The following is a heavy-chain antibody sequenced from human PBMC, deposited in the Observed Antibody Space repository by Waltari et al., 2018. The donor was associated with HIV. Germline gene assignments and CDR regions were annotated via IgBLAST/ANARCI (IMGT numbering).Heavy chain of an antibody. CDR1: GFTFRSYS. V-gene: IGHV3-21*01. CDR3: AREMATVYVDY. CDR2: IASSRSSYI. D-gene: IGHD5-12*01. J-gene: IGHJ4*02. Sequence: EVQLVESGGGLVKPGGSLRLSCAASGFTFRSYSMNWVRQAAGKGWEWVSDIASSRSSYIYYAESVRGRFTISRDNAKNSLYLQMSSLRAEDTAVYYCAREMATVYVDYWGQGTLVTVSP.